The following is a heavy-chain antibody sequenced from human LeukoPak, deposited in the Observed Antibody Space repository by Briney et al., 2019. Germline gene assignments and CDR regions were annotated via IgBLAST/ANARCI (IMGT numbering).Heavy chain of an antibody. D-gene: IGHD6-13*01. J-gene: IGHJ4*02. CDR1: GFTFSSYA. CDR3: ARPGSAAGLYYFDY. CDR2: ISYDGSNK. Sequence: PGGSLRLSCAASGFTFSSYAMHWVRQAPGKGLEWVAVISYDGSNKYYADSVKGRFTISRDNSKNTLYLQMNSLRAEDTAVYYCARPGSAAGLYYFDYWGQGTLVTVSS. V-gene: IGHV3-30-3*01.